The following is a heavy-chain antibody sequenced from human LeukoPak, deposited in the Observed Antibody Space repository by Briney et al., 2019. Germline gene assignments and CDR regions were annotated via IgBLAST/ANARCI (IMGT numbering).Heavy chain of an antibody. CDR2: ISPGGDTI. J-gene: IGHJ4*02. V-gene: IGHV3-23*01. D-gene: IGHD2-2*01. CDR1: GFSFSIYA. Sequence: GGSLRLSCAASGFSFSIYAMSWVRQAPGKGLEWVSAISPGGDTIYYLDSVKGRFTISRDNSKNTLYLQMNSLRAEDTAVYYCARRTAVVGPAPFDHWGQGTLVTVSS. CDR3: ARRTAVVGPAPFDH.